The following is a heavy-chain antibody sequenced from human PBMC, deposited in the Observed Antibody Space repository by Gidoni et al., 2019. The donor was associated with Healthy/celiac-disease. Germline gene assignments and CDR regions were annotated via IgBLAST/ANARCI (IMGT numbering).Heavy chain of an antibody. Sequence: EVQLLESGGGLVQPGGSLSLSCAASGFTFSSYAMSWVRQAPGKGLEWVSAISGSGGSTYYADSVKGRFTISRDNSKNTLYLQMNSLRAEDTAVYYCARRFWPLQSRNWFDPWGQGTLVTVSS. J-gene: IGHJ5*02. V-gene: IGHV3-23*01. D-gene: IGHD3-3*01. CDR1: GFTFSSYA. CDR2: ISGSGGST. CDR3: ARRFWPLQSRNWFDP.